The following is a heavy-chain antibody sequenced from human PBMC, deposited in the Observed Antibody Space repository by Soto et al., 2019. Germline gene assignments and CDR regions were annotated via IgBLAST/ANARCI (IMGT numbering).Heavy chain of an antibody. J-gene: IGHJ1*01. Sequence: GASVKVSCKASGYKFTTYFIHWVLQAPGQGLEWMGMIHPSGDTGYGQKFRGRVTMTIDTSTTTAYMELRNLTSEDTAIYFSVRGYCTTTPCSGDFQHWGQGTLVTVSS. V-gene: IGHV1-46*01. CDR3: VRGYCTTTPCSGDFQH. CDR2: IHPSGDT. D-gene: IGHD2-8*01. CDR1: GYKFTTYF.